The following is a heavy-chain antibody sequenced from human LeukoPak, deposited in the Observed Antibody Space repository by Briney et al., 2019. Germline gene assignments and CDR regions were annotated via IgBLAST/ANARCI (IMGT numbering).Heavy chain of an antibody. CDR3: ARLRNGVDTAYSLFP. CDR2: IYYSGST. CDR1: GDSISSSY. Sequence: PSETLSLTCSVSGDSISSSYWSWIRQPPGKGLDWIGYIYYSGSTNYNPSLKSRVTISVDTSKNQFSLKLNSVTAADTAVYHCARLRNGVDTAYSLFPWGQGTLVTVSS. V-gene: IGHV4-59*08. D-gene: IGHD5-18*01. J-gene: IGHJ5*02.